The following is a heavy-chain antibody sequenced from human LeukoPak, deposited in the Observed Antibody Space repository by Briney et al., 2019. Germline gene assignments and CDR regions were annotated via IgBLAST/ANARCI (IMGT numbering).Heavy chain of an antibody. CDR3: ARSRSGWYNFDY. CDR2: ISGSAVIT. J-gene: IGHJ4*02. D-gene: IGHD6-19*01. Sequence: PGGSLRLSCAASGFTLRNYAMSWVRQAPGKGLEWVSAISGSAVITYYADSVKGRFTISRDNSKNTLYLQINSLRAEDTAVYYCARSRSGWYNFDYWGQGTLVTVSS. V-gene: IGHV3-23*01. CDR1: GFTLRNYA.